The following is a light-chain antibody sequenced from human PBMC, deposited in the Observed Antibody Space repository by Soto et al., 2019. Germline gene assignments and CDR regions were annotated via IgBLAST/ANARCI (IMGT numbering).Light chain of an antibody. Sequence: EIVLTQSPATLSLSPGERATLSCRASQSVSSSLAWYQQKPGQAPRLLIYDASNRATGIPARFSGSGSGTDFTLTISSLEPEDFAVYYCQERSKWYTFGQGTKLESK. CDR2: DAS. J-gene: IGKJ2*01. CDR3: QERSKWYT. CDR1: QSVSSS. V-gene: IGKV3-11*01.